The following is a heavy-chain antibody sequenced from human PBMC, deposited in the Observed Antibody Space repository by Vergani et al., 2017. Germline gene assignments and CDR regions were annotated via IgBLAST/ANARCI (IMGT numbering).Heavy chain of an antibody. V-gene: IGHV3-9*01. CDR1: GFTFDDYA. CDR2: ISWNSGSI. Sequence: EVQLVESGGGLVQPGRSLRLSCAASGFTFDDYAMHWVRQAPGKGLEWVSGISWNSGSIGYADSVKGRFTISRDNAKNSLYLQMNSLRAEDTALYYCAKDRYCDSSGYYYAWGQGTLVTVSS. D-gene: IGHD3-22*01. J-gene: IGHJ5*02. CDR3: AKDRYCDSSGYYYA.